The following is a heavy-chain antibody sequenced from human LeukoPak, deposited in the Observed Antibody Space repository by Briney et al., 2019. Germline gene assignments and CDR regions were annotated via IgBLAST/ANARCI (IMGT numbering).Heavy chain of an antibody. Sequence: QPGGSLRLSCGASGFTFSSYGMSWVRQAPGKGLEWVSSIRGSGGRTFYADSVKGRFTISRDTSKNTLYLQMNSLRAEDTAVYYCAKGDSGWYGGRYYFDYWGQGTLVTVSS. J-gene: IGHJ4*02. CDR3: AKGDSGWYGGRYYFDY. D-gene: IGHD6-19*01. V-gene: IGHV3-23*01. CDR1: GFTFSSYG. CDR2: IRGSGGRT.